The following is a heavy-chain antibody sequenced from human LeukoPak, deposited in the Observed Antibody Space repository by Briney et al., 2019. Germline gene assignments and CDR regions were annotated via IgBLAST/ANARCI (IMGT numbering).Heavy chain of an antibody. D-gene: IGHD5-18*01. J-gene: IGHJ4*02. CDR2: IKEDGSEK. Sequence: GGSLRLSCAASGFTFSSYWMSWVRQTPGKGLEWVAHIKEDGSEKYYVDSGKERFTISRDNGKNSLYRQMDSRRAEETALYYCGREGGVFSYGYGRFDDWGQGTLVTVSS. CDR3: GREGGVFSYGYGRFDD. CDR1: GFTFSSYW. V-gene: IGHV3-7*01.